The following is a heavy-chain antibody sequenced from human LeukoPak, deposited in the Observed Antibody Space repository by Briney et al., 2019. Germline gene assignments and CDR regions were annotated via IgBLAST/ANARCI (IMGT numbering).Heavy chain of an antibody. D-gene: IGHD3-16*01. Sequence: GGSLRLSCAACGFSFSTYWLDWLRQAPGKGLVWVSGINTDGSNTYYADSVKGRFTISRDNAKNTLFLQMNSLGAEDTAVYYCARVTRRALCYWGQGTLVTVSS. CDR3: ARVTRRALCY. V-gene: IGHV3-74*01. CDR2: INTDGSNT. J-gene: IGHJ4*02. CDR1: GFSFSTYW.